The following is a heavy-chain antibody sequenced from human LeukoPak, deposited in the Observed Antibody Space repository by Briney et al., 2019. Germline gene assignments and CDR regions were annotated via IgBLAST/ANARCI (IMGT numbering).Heavy chain of an antibody. V-gene: IGHV4-59*01. CDR3: ARGGAARIYYYYYGMDV. J-gene: IGHJ6*02. CDR1: GGSISSYY. Sequence: SETLSLTCTVSGGSISSYYWSWIRQPPGKGLEWIGYIYYSGSTNYNPSLKSRVTISVDTSRNQFSLKLSSVTAADTAVYYCARGGAARIYYYYYGMDVWGQGTTVTVSS. D-gene: IGHD6-6*01. CDR2: IYYSGST.